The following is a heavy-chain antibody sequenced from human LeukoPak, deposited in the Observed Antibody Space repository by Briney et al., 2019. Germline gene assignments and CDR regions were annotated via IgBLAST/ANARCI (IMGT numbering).Heavy chain of an antibody. J-gene: IGHJ4*02. D-gene: IGHD3-3*01. CDR1: GFTFSSYW. CDR2: IKQDGSEK. V-gene: IGHV3-7*01. Sequence: GGSLRLSCAASGFTFSSYWMSWVRQAPGKGLEWVAHIKQDGSEKYYVDSVKGRFTISRDNAKNSLYLQMNSLRAEDTAVYYCARARGLYDFWSGYFFDYWGQGTLVTVSS. CDR3: ARARGLYDFWSGYFFDY.